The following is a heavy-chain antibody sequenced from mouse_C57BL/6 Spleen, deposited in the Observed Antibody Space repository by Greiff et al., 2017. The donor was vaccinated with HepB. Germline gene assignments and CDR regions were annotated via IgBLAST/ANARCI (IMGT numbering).Heavy chain of an antibody. CDR2: INPSSGYT. CDR3: ARERIITTVVADFDY. V-gene: IGHV1-4*01. J-gene: IGHJ2*01. CDR1: GYTFTSYT. Sequence: QVQLKESGAELARPGASVKMSCKASGYTFTSYTMHWVKQRPGQGLEWIGYINPSSGYTKYNQKFKDKATLTADKSSSTAYMQLSSLTSEDSAVYYCARERIITTVVADFDYWGQGTTLTVSS. D-gene: IGHD1-1*01.